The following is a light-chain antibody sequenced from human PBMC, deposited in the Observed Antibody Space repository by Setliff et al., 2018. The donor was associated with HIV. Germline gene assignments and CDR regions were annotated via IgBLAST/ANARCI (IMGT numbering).Light chain of an antibody. V-gene: IGLV2-14*01. J-gene: IGLJ1*01. CDR3: SSYTNSNSYV. CDR2: EVT. CDR1: SSDVGGYNY. Sequence: QSALAQPASVSGSPGQSITTSCTGTSSDVGGYNYVSWYQHHPGKAPKLMIYEVTNRPSGVSSRFSGSKSGNTASLTIFGLQTEDEADYYCSSYTNSNSYVFGTGTKVTV.